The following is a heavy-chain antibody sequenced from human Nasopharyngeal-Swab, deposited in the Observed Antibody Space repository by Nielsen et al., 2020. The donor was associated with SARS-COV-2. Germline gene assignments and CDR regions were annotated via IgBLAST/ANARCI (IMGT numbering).Heavy chain of an antibody. Sequence: GGSLRLSCAASGFTFSSYGMHWVRQAPGKGLEWVAVISYDGSNKYYADSVKGRFTISRDNSKNTLYLQMNSLRAEDTAVYYCAKVHVDTARVMDYWGQGTPVTVSS. D-gene: IGHD5-18*01. J-gene: IGHJ4*02. CDR3: AKVHVDTARVMDY. CDR1: GFTFSSYG. V-gene: IGHV3-30*18. CDR2: ISYDGSNK.